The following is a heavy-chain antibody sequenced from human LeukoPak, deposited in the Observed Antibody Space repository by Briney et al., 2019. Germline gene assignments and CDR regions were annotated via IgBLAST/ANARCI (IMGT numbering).Heavy chain of an antibody. V-gene: IGHV4-59*01. Sequence: SEALSLTCTVSGGSISSYYWSWIRQPPGKGLEWIGYIYYSGSTNYNPSLKSRVTISVDTSKNQFSLKLSSVTAADTAVYYCARGGYYGSGNDFRFDPWGQGTLVTVSS. J-gene: IGHJ5*02. CDR3: ARGGYYGSGNDFRFDP. D-gene: IGHD3-10*01. CDR2: IYYSGST. CDR1: GGSISSYY.